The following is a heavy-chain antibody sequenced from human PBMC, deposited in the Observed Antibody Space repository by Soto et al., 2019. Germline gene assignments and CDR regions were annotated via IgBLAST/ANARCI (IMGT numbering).Heavy chain of an antibody. Sequence: QVQLQESGPGLVKPSQTLSLTCTVSGGSISSGGYYWNWIRQHPGKGLEWIGYIYYTGGTYYNPSLTSRVTLSLDTSKNPFSLKRSSVTAADTAVYYCAREPQPAAKRGWFDPWGQGTLVTVSS. V-gene: IGHV4-31*03. CDR3: AREPQPAAKRGWFDP. J-gene: IGHJ5*02. CDR1: GGSISSGGYY. D-gene: IGHD2-2*01. CDR2: IYYTGGT.